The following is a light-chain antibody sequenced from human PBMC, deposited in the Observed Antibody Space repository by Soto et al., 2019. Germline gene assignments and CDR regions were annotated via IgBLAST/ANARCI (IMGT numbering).Light chain of an antibody. V-gene: IGKV3-20*01. J-gene: IGKJ3*01. CDR1: QSVSSRN. CDR3: QQYGSSPT. CDR2: GAS. Sequence: EIVLTQSPGTLSLSPGERATLSCRASQSVSSRNIAWYQQKPGQAPRLLIYGASSRATGIPDRFSGSGSGTDFTLTISRLEPEVFAVYYCQQYGSSPTFGPGTKVDIK.